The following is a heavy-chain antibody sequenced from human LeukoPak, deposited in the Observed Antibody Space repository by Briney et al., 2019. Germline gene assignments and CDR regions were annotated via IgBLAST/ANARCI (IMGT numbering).Heavy chain of an antibody. J-gene: IGHJ3*02. CDR3: ARDRDDYGDYGGAFDI. CDR1: GGSISSGDYY. CDR2: IYYSGST. Sequence: PSETLSLTCSVSGGSISSGDYYWSWIRQPPGKGLEWIGYIYYSGSTYYNPSLKSRVTISVDTSKNQFSLKLSSVTAADTAVYYCARDRDDYGDYGGAFDIWGQGTMVTVSS. D-gene: IGHD4-17*01. V-gene: IGHV4-30-4*08.